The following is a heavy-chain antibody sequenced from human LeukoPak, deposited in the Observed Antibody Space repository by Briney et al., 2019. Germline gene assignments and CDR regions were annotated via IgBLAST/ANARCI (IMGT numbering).Heavy chain of an antibody. D-gene: IGHD3-3*01. CDR2: INPSGGST. J-gene: IGHJ6*02. CDR1: GYTFTSYY. V-gene: IGHV1-46*01. CDR3: ARGFGPVDGTIFGVVISAYGMDV. Sequence: ASVKVSCKASGYTFTSYYMHWVRQAPGQGLEWMGIINPSGGSTSYAQKFQGRVTMTRDTSTSTVYMELSSLRSEDTAVYYCARGFGPVDGTIFGVVISAYGMDVWGQGTTVTVSS.